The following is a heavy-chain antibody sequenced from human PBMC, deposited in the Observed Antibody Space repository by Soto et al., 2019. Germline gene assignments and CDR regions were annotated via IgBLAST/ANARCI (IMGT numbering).Heavy chain of an antibody. CDR1: GGTFSSYA. CDR2: IIPIFGTA. CDR3: AGRGRGPSSHYYYYYGMDV. Sequence: QVQLVQSGAEVKKPGSSVKVSCKASGGTFSSYAISWVRQAPGQGLEWMGGIIPIFGTANYAQKFQGRVTITADKSTSTAYMELSSLRSEDTAVYYCAGRGRGPSSHYYYYYGMDVWGQGTTDTVSS. J-gene: IGHJ6*02. V-gene: IGHV1-69*06. D-gene: IGHD2-2*01.